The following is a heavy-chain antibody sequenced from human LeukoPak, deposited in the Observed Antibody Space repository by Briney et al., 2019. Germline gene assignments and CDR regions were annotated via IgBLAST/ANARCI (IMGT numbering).Heavy chain of an antibody. CDR3: VRDFSLTRLERPFDS. CDR2: IKQDGSDK. J-gene: IGHJ4*02. Sequence: GGSLRLSCAASGFTFSAYWMTWVRQAPGKGLEWVANIKQDGSDKYYVDSVKGRFTISKDNAKNSLYLQMNSLRAEDTAVYYCVRDFSLTRLERPFDSWGQGTLVTVSS. CDR1: GFTFSAYW. V-gene: IGHV3-7*01. D-gene: IGHD1-1*01.